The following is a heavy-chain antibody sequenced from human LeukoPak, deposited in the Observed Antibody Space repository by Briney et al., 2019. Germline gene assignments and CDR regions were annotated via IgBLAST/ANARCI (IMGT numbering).Heavy chain of an antibody. J-gene: IGHJ4*02. D-gene: IGHD6-19*01. CDR3: ARDPGYSSGWFDY. CDR2: ISGSGGST. CDR1: GFTFSSYA. Sequence: GGSLRLSCAASGFTFSSYAMSWVRQAPGKGLEWVSAISGSGGSTYYADSVKGRFTISRDNSKNTLYLQMNSLRAEDTAVYYCARDPGYSSGWFDYWGQGTLDTVSS. V-gene: IGHV3-23*01.